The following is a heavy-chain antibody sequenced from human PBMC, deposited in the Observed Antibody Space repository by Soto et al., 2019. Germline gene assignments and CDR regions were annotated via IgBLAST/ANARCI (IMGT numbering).Heavy chain of an antibody. Sequence: ASVKVSCKASGYTFSGYIMHWVRQAPGQSLEWVGCINGGNANTRYSQKFQGRVTISRDRSTSTAYMELSSLRSEDTAVYYCARVVPAARGGGFDIWGQGTMVTVSS. J-gene: IGHJ3*02. D-gene: IGHD2-2*01. CDR2: INGGNANT. V-gene: IGHV1-3*01. CDR1: GYTFSGYI. CDR3: ARVVPAARGGGFDI.